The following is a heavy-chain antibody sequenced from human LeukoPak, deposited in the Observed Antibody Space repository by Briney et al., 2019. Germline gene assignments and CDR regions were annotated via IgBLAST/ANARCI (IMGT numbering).Heavy chain of an antibody. V-gene: IGHV4-31*03. Sequence: SQTLSLTCTVSGGSISSGGYYWSWIRQHPGKGLEWIGYIYYSGSTYYNPSLKSRVTISVDTSKNQFSLKLTSVTAADTAVYYCARVSDYDFWSGYISSYFDYWGQGPWSPSPQ. J-gene: IGHJ4*02. CDR1: GGSISSGGYY. CDR3: ARVSDYDFWSGYISSYFDY. D-gene: IGHD3-3*01. CDR2: IYYSGST.